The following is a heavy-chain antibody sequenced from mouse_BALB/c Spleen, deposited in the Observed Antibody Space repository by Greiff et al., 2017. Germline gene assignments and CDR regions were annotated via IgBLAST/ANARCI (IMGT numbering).Heavy chain of an antibody. CDR2: ISSGSSTI. CDR3: ARGNLDY. CDR1: GFTFSSFG. J-gene: IGHJ2*01. Sequence: EVQLVESGGGLVQPGGSRKLSCAASGFTFSSFGMHWVRQAPEKGLEWVAYISSGSSTIYYADTVKGRFTISRDNPKNTLFLQMTSLRSEDTAMYYCARGNLDYWGQGTTLTVSS. V-gene: IGHV5-17*02.